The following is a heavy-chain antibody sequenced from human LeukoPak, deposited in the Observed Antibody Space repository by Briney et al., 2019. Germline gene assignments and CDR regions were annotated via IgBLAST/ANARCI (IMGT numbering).Heavy chain of an antibody. CDR3: ARAGIAVAGLTRPYYMDV. CDR2: TYYRSKRYN. V-gene: IGHV6-1*01. J-gene: IGHJ6*03. Sequence: SQTLSLTCALSGDSVSSNSAAWNWIRQSPSRGLEWLGKTYYRSKRYNDYAVSVKSRITINPATYKNQLSLKLNSVTPEDTAVYYCARAGIAVAGLTRPYYMDVWGKGTTVTISS. D-gene: IGHD6-19*01. CDR1: GDSVSSNSAA.